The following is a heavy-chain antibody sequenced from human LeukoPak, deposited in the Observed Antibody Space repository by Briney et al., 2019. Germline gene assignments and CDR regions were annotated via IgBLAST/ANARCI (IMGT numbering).Heavy chain of an antibody. CDR2: IYTSGST. J-gene: IGHJ5*02. D-gene: IGHD4-11*01. Sequence: SETLSLTCAVYGGSFSGYYWSWIRQPAGKGLEWIGRIYTSGSTNYNPSLKSRVTISVDTSKNQFSLKLSSVTAADTAVYYCARDTTEYSNYDNWFDPWGQGTLVTVSS. CDR1: GGSFSGYY. CDR3: ARDTTEYSNYDNWFDP. V-gene: IGHV4-4*07.